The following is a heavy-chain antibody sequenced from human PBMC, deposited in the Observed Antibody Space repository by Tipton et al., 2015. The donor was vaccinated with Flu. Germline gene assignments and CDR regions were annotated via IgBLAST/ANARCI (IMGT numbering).Heavy chain of an antibody. V-gene: IGHV4-39*02. J-gene: IGHJ4*02. CDR3: ARITRYSGSDHDY. D-gene: IGHD1-26*01. Sequence: LRLSCAVSGGTFSSSTYFWGWIRQPPGMGLEWTGSINYSGTTYLNPSIKRRVSVSVNTTTTLSSLKLNSVTAADTAVYYCARITRYSGSDHDYWGQGTLVTASS. CDR1: GGTFSSSTYF. CDR2: INYSGTT.